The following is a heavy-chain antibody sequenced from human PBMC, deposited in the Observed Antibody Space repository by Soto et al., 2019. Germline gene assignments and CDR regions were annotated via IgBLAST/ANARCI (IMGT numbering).Heavy chain of an antibody. Sequence: SETLSLTCTVSGGSISGHYWIWIRQSPGKRLEWIGYIFYSGSTNYNPSLKSRVTLSVDTSKNQFSLRLSSVTAADTAVYYCARVGSSGWSPDYWGQGTLVTVSS. V-gene: IGHV4-59*11. CDR3: ARVGSSGWSPDY. D-gene: IGHD6-19*01. J-gene: IGHJ4*02. CDR2: IFYSGST. CDR1: GGSISGHY.